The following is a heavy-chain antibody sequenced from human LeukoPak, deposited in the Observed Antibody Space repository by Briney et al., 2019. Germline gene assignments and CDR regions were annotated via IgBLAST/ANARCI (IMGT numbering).Heavy chain of an antibody. CDR3: ARFCSGGSCPFDP. Sequence: SQTLSLTCPVSGGSISSGGYSWSWIRQPPGKGLEWIGYIYHSGSTYYNPSRKSRVTISVDRSKNQFSLKLSSVTAADTAVYYCARFCSGGSCPFDPWGQGTLVTVSS. D-gene: IGHD2-15*01. V-gene: IGHV4-30-2*01. J-gene: IGHJ5*02. CDR2: IYHSGST. CDR1: GGSISSGGYS.